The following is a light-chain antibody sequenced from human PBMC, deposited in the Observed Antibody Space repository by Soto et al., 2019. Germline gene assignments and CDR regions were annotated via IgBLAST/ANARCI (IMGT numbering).Light chain of an antibody. Sequence: EEVMTQSPATLSVSPGERATLSCRASQSVSSNLAWYQQKPGQSPRLLIHGASTRATGVPARFSGSGSGTEFTLTISSLQSEDFAVYYCQQYNNWPPWTCGQGTKVDIK. CDR1: QSVSSN. V-gene: IGKV3-15*01. CDR2: GAS. CDR3: QQYNNWPPWT. J-gene: IGKJ1*01.